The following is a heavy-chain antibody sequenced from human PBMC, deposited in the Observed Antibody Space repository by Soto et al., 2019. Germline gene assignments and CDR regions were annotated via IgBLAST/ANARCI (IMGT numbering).Heavy chain of an antibody. Sequence: ESGPTLVNPTQTLTLTCTFSGFSLSTSGVGVSWIRQPPGKALEWLALIYWDDDKRYSPFLKTRLTITKDTSKNQVVLTMTNMDPVDTGTYFCAYSIGTRGHYGSDYWGPGTLVTVSS. J-gene: IGHJ4*02. CDR1: GFSLSTSGVG. CDR2: IYWDDDK. D-gene: IGHD3-3*01. V-gene: IGHV2-5*02. CDR3: AYSIGTRGHYGSDY.